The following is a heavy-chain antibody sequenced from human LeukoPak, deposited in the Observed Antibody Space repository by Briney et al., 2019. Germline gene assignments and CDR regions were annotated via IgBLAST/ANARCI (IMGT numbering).Heavy chain of an antibody. J-gene: IGHJ4*02. CDR1: GFDFSIYG. CDR2: ISYDGSIT. V-gene: IGHV3-30*03. D-gene: IGHD6-13*01. CDR3: ARAGIAAAGTSLNY. Sequence: PGRSLRLSCAASGFDFSIYGMHWVRQAPGKGLEWVALISYDGSITHYADSVKGRFAISRDNSKETLSLQMNSLRPEDTAVYYCARAGIAAAGTSLNYWGQGTLVTVSS.